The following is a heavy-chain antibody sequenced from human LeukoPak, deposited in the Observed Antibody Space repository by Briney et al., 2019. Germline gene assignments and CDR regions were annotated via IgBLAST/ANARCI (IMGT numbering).Heavy chain of an antibody. V-gene: IGHV4-34*01. J-gene: IGHJ6*03. CDR1: GGSFSGYY. Sequence: SETLSLTCVVYGGSFSGYYWSWIRQPPGKGLEWIGEINHSGSTNYNPSLKSRVTISVDTSKNQFSLKLSSVTAAGTAVYYCARLRFLEWLLRYYYYMDVWGKGTTVTVSS. CDR2: INHSGST. D-gene: IGHD3-3*01. CDR3: ARLRFLEWLLRYYYYMDV.